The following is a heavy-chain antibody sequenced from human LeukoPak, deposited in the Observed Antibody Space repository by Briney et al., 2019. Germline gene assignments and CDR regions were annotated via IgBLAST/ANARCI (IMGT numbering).Heavy chain of an antibody. CDR3: ASTRGSGSYYLDY. D-gene: IGHD1-26*01. V-gene: IGHV1-8*01. CDR1: GYTFTSYD. J-gene: IGHJ4*02. CDR2: TNPNSGNA. Sequence: ASVKVSCKASGYTFTSYDINWVRQATGQGLEWMGWTNPNSGNAGYAQKFQGRVTMTRNTSISTAYMELSSLRSEDTAVYYCASTRGSGSYYLDYWGQGTLVTVSS.